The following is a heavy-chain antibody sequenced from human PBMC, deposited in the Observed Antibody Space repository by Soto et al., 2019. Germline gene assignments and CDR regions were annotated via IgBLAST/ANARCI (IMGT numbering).Heavy chain of an antibody. V-gene: IGHV1-24*01. D-gene: IGHD3-3*01. Sequence: ASVKVSCKVSGYTLTELSMHWVRQAPGKGLEWMGGFDPEDGETIYAQKFQGRVTMTEDTSTDTAYMELSSLRSEDTAVYYCATALRFEFILLPFDYWGQGTLVTVSS. J-gene: IGHJ4*02. CDR1: GYTLTELS. CDR3: ATALRFEFILLPFDY. CDR2: FDPEDGET.